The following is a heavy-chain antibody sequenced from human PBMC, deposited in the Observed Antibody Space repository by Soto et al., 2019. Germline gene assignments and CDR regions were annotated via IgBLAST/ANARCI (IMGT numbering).Heavy chain of an antibody. CDR2: ISGSGGST. CDR3: AKGLPERRSVYYRYNWFYP. Sequence: EVQLLESGGGSVQPGKSLRLSCAASGFTFSSYAMSWVRQAPGKGLEWVSVISGSGGSTYYADSVKGRFTISRDNSKNTLYLQMNNMRADDTAVYYCAKGLPERRSVYYRYNWFYPWGQGTLVTVSS. D-gene: IGHD3-3*01. CDR1: GFTFSSYA. V-gene: IGHV3-23*01. J-gene: IGHJ5*02.